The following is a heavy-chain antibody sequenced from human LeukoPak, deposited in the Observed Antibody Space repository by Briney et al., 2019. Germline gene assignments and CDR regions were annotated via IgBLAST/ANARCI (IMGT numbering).Heavy chain of an antibody. J-gene: IGHJ6*03. CDR3: ARAPGYNDYYFMDV. Sequence: PGGSLRLSCAASGFTFSSYWMSWVRQAPGKGLEWVANINQEGSEKYYVDSVKGRFTISRDNAKNSLFLQMNSLRAEDTAVYYCARAPGYNDYYFMDVWGRGTTVTISS. CDR1: GFTFSSYW. V-gene: IGHV3-7*01. D-gene: IGHD1-14*01. CDR2: INQEGSEK.